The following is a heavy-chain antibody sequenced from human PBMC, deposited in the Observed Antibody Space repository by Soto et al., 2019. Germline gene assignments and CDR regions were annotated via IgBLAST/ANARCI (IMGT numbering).Heavy chain of an antibody. CDR2: FRSSGDGGTT. V-gene: IGHV3-23*01. CDR1: GFTFSSYS. J-gene: IGHJ4*02. CDR3: AKKVNSGPGSQDFDY. D-gene: IGHD3-10*01. Sequence: EVQLLESGGGLVQPGGSLRLSCAASGFTFSSYSMSWVRQAPGKGLEWVSGFRSSGDGGTTYYADSVKGRFTISRDNSKNTLFLQMNSLRVEDTAIYYCAKKVNSGPGSQDFDYWGQGTLVTVSS.